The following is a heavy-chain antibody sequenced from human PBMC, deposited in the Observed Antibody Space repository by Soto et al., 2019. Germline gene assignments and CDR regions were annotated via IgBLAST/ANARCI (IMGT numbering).Heavy chain of an antibody. D-gene: IGHD6-25*01. Sequence: EVQLVESGGGLVQPGRSLRLSCAASGFTFDDYAMHWVRQAPGKGLEWVSGISWNSGSIGYADSVKGRFTISRDIAKKSLYLQMNSLRTEDTALYYCAKDIGGADGYYYNMDVWGKGTTVTVSS. CDR2: ISWNSGSI. CDR1: GFTFDDYA. J-gene: IGHJ6*03. CDR3: AKDIGGADGYYYNMDV. V-gene: IGHV3-9*01.